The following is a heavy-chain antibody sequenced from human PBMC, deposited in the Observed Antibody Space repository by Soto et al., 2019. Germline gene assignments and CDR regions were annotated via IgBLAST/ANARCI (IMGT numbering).Heavy chain of an antibody. CDR3: ARGNFPSGWEFPNWFDP. CDR1: GFTFSSYS. CDR2: ISSSSSTI. V-gene: IGHV3-48*04. D-gene: IGHD1-26*01. J-gene: IGHJ5*02. Sequence: EVQLVESGGGLVQPGGSLRLSCAASGFTFSSYSMNWVRQAPGKGLEWVSYISSSSSTIYYADSVKGRFTISRDNAKNSLYLQMNSLRAEDTAVYYCARGNFPSGWEFPNWFDPWGQGTLVTVSS.